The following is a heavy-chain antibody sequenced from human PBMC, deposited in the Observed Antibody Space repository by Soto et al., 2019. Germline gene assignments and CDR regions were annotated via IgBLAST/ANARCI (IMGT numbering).Heavy chain of an antibody. D-gene: IGHD5-12*01. V-gene: IGHV4-31*03. J-gene: IGHJ4*02. CDR3: ARAPGGVVADFDE. Sequence: SETLSLTCSVSGCSIISGGYYWNWIRQHPERCLEWIGYIYYSGTTVLNPSLTSRATISRDTSKNEFSLTLSSLTAADTAVYLRARAPGGVVADFDEWGQGNLVTLCS. CDR1: GCSIISGGYY. CDR2: IYYSGTT.